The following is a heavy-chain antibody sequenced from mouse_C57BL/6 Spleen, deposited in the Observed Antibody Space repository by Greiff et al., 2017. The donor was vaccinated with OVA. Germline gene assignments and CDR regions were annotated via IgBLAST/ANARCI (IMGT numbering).Heavy chain of an antibody. D-gene: IGHD1-1*01. CDR1: GYTFTDYY. Sequence: VHVKQSGPVLVKPGASVKMSCKASGYTFTDYYMNWVKQSHGKSLEWIGVINPYNGGTSYNQKFKGKATLTVDKSSSTAYMELNSLTSEDSAVYYCARSDYGSSYDWYFDVWGTGTTVTVSS. CDR2: INPYNGGT. CDR3: ARSDYGSSYDWYFDV. J-gene: IGHJ1*03. V-gene: IGHV1-19*01.